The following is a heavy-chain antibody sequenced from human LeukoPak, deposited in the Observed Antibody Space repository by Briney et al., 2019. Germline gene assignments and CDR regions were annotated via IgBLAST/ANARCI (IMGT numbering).Heavy chain of an antibody. D-gene: IGHD1-26*01. J-gene: IGHJ4*02. Sequence: QTGGSLRLSCAASGFTFSRYSMNWVRQAPGKGLERVSYISSSSTTIYYADSVKGRFTISRDNARNSLYLQMNSLRAEDTAVYYCAFRSSGSYSTLFDFWGQGTLVTVSS. CDR3: AFRSSGSYSTLFDF. CDR2: ISSSSTTI. V-gene: IGHV3-48*01. CDR1: GFTFSRYS.